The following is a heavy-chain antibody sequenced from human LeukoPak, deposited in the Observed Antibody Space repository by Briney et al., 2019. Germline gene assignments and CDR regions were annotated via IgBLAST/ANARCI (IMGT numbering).Heavy chain of an antibody. CDR3: ARDDLWYSQHAFDI. D-gene: IGHD6-13*01. J-gene: IGHJ3*02. V-gene: IGHV4-4*07. CDR1: GGSISSYY. Sequence: PSETLSLTCTVSGGSISSYYWSWIRQPAGKGLEWIGRIYTSGSTNYNPSLKSRVTISVDTSKNQFSLKLSSVTAADTAVYYCARDDLWYSQHAFDIWGQGTMVTVSS. CDR2: IYTSGST.